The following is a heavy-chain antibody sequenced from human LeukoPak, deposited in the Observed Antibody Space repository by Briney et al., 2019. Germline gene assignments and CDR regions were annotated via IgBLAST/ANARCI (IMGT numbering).Heavy chain of an antibody. D-gene: IGHD4-17*01. J-gene: IGHJ4*01. CDR3: ARAFDYGDYIDF. CDR1: GFTFSTYT. V-gene: IGHV3-48*04. CDR2: ISSGGLTI. Sequence: PGGSLRLSCVASGFTFSTYTFNWVRQAPGKGLEWLSYISSGGLTIFYADSVKGRFTISRDNTKNAIYLDMTNLRAEDTAVYYCARAFDYGDYIDFWGQGTLVAVSS.